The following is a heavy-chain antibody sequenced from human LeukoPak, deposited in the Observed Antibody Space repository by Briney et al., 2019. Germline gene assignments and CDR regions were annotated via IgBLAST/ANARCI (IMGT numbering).Heavy chain of an antibody. CDR2: ISGSGGST. D-gene: IGHD6-19*01. V-gene: IGHV3-23*01. J-gene: IGHJ4*02. CDR1: GFTFSSYA. Sequence: GGSLRLSCAASGFTFSSYAMSWVRQAPGKGLEWVSAISGSGGSTYYADSVKGRFTTSRDNSKNTLYLQMKSLRAEDTAVYYCAKGYSSYGIGGWYSYYSDYWGQGTLVTVSS. CDR3: AKGYSSYGIGGWYSYYSDY.